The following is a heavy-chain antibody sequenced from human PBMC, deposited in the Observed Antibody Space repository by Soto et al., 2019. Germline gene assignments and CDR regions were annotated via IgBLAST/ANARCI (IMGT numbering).Heavy chain of an antibody. V-gene: IGHV3-23*01. J-gene: IGHJ4*02. CDR1: GFTFSSYA. D-gene: IGHD1-7*01. CDR3: AKVRGPNNWNYVFDY. CDR2: ISGSGGST. Sequence: PGGSLRLSCAASGFTFSSYAMSWVRQAPGKGLEWVSAISGSGGSTYYADSVKGRFTISRGNSKNTLYLQMNSLRAEDTAVYYCAKVRGPNNWNYVFDYWGQGTLVTVSS.